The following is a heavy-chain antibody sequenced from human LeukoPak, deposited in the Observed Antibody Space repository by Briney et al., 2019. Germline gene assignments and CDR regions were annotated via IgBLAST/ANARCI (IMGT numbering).Heavy chain of an antibody. CDR2: ISSSSSYI. V-gene: IGHV3-21*01. J-gene: IGHJ4*02. D-gene: IGHD1-26*01. CDR3: ARDLEFTVGALPVPEHDY. Sequence: PGGSLRLSCAASGFTFSSYSMNWARQAPGKGLEWVSSISSSSSYIYYADSVKGRFTISRDNAKNSLYLQMNSLRAEDTAVYYCARDLEFTVGALPVPEHDYWGEGTPVSVSS. CDR1: GFTFSSYS.